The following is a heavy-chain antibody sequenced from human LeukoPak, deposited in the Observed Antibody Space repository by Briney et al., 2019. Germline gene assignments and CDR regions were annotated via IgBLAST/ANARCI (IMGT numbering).Heavy chain of an antibody. Sequence: GGSLRLSCAASEFTFSSYSMNWVRQAPGKGLEWVSYISRSSSTIYYADSVKGRFTISRDNAKNSLYLQMNSLRAEDTAVYYCARDFGGFPLGYWGQGTLVTVSS. J-gene: IGHJ4*02. CDR3: ARDFGGFPLGY. V-gene: IGHV3-48*01. D-gene: IGHD4-23*01. CDR2: ISRSSSTI. CDR1: EFTFSSYS.